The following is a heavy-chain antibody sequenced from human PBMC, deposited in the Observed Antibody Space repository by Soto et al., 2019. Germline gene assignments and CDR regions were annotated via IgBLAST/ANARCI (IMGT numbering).Heavy chain of an antibody. CDR3: AREPMVRAAHGFDI. J-gene: IGHJ3*02. Sequence: QVQLVQSGAEVKKPGASVKVSCKASGYTFTGHYMHWVRQAPGQGLEWMGWINPNSVGTNYAQKFQGRGTMTRDTSISTASMELSRLRSDDTAVYYCAREPMVRAAHGFDIWGQGTMVTVSS. CDR1: GYTFTGHY. D-gene: IGHD3-10*01. CDR2: INPNSVGT. V-gene: IGHV1-2*02.